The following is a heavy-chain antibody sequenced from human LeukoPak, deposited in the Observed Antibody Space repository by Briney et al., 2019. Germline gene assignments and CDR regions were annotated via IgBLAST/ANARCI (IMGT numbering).Heavy chain of an antibody. CDR2: INPSGGDT. CDR1: GYTFTSYY. Sequence: ASVKVSCKASGYTFTSYYMHWVRQAPGRGLEWMGIINPSGGDTLYAQNFQGRVTMTRDTSTSTVYMELSSLRSDDTAVYYCARGRHVLMVTVQFDYWGQGALVTVSS. D-gene: IGHD2-21*02. V-gene: IGHV1-46*01. J-gene: IGHJ4*02. CDR3: ARGRHVLMVTVQFDY.